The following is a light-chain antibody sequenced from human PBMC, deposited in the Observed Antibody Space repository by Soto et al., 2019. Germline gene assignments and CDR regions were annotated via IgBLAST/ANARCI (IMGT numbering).Light chain of an antibody. CDR1: ESVSNN. V-gene: IGKV3-15*01. CDR2: GAS. J-gene: IGKJ1*01. Sequence: IGLTQSPGTLSLSPGERATLSCRASESVSNNLAWYQQKAGQAPRLLIYGASTRATGIPARFSGSGSGTEFTLTISSLQSEDFAVYYCQQYSIWRTFGQGTKVDIK. CDR3: QQYSIWRT.